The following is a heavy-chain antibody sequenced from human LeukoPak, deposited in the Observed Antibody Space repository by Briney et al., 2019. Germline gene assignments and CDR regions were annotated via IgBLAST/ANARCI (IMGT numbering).Heavy chain of an antibody. CDR3: ARGYYGED. Sequence: GDSVKVSCTAARPTFSGYYMNSGGRAPGLGLEWMGRINPNSGGTNYGQKLQCRVTMTRDTSISKAYMELSRLRSDDTAGYYCARGYYGEDWGQGTLVTVSS. D-gene: IGHD4-17*01. CDR2: INPNSGGT. V-gene: IGHV1-2*06. CDR1: RPTFSGYY. J-gene: IGHJ4*02.